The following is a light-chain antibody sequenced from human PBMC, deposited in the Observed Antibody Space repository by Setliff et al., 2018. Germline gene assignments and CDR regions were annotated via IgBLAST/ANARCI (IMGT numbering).Light chain of an antibody. CDR2: GNN. Sequence: QSALTQPPSVSGAPGQRVTISCTGSSSNIGAGYDVHWYQQLPGTAPKLLIYGNNNRPSGVPDRFSGSKSGTSASLAITGLQAEDEADYYCQSYDSSLSDSRVFGTGTKVT. CDR1: SSNIGAGYD. V-gene: IGLV1-40*01. CDR3: QSYDSSLSDSRV. J-gene: IGLJ1*01.